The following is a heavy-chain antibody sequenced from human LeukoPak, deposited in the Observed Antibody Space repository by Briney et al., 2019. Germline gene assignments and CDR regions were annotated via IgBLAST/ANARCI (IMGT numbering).Heavy chain of an antibody. CDR3: ARNRDFFDY. CDR2: ISVSGSTT. V-gene: IGHV3-11*01. Sequence: GGSLRLSCAASGFTFSEYFLTWIRQAPGKGLESVSYISVSGSTTYCGDSVKGRFTISRDNAKNILYLQMHSLRAEDTAMYYCARNRDFFDYWGQGTLVTVSS. CDR1: GFTFSEYF. D-gene: IGHD3-10*01. J-gene: IGHJ4*02.